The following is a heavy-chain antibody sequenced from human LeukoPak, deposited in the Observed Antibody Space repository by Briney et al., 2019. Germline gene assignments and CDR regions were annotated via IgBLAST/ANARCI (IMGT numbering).Heavy chain of an antibody. Sequence: ASVKVSCKASGYTFTRYDINSVRQATGQGLECMGWMNPNSGNTDNAQKFRGRVTITRNTSISTAYVELSSLRSEDTAVYYCASPGAPYDSSGYTLYPFDYWGQGTLVTVSS. J-gene: IGHJ4*02. CDR1: GYTFTRYD. V-gene: IGHV1-8*01. CDR3: ASPGAPYDSSGYTLYPFDY. CDR2: MNPNSGNT. D-gene: IGHD3-22*01.